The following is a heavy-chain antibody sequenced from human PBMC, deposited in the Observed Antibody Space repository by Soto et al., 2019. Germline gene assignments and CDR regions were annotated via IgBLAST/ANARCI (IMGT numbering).Heavy chain of an antibody. J-gene: IGHJ4*02. CDR3: ARDSAYLNFAK. CDR2: ISGTSDRI. Sequence: GGSLRLSCAASGFTFTTSAMNWVRQAPGKGLEWVSYISGTSDRIYYADSVKGRFTISRDNAKNSFFLQMDSLRGEDTAVYFCARDSAYLNFAKWGQGTLVTVSS. CDR1: GFTFTTSA. V-gene: IGHV3-48*01. D-gene: IGHD2-8*01.